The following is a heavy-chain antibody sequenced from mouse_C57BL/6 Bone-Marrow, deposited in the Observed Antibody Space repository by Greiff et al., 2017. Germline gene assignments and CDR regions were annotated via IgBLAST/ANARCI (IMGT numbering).Heavy chain of an antibody. CDR3: ARVLGFDV. Sequence: QVQLQQSGAELARPGASVKLSCKASGYTFTSYGISWVKQRTGQGLEWIGEIYPRSGNTSYNEKFKGKATLTADKSSSTAYMELRSLTSEDSAVYFCARVLGFDVWGTGTTVTVSS. CDR2: IYPRSGNT. V-gene: IGHV1-81*01. CDR1: GYTFTSYG. J-gene: IGHJ1*03.